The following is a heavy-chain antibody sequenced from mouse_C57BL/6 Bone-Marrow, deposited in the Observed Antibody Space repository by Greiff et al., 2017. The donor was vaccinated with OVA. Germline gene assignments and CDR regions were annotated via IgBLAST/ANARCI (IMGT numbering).Heavy chain of an antibody. CDR1: GFTFSDYG. CDR3: ARGPWFAY. Sequence: EVKLQESGGGLVQPGGSLKLSCAASGFTFSDYGMAWVRQAPRKGPEWVAFISNLAYSIYYADTVTGRFTISRENAKNTLYLEMSSLRSEDTAMYYCARGPWFAYWGQGTLVTVSA. J-gene: IGHJ3*01. CDR2: ISNLAYSI. V-gene: IGHV5-15*01.